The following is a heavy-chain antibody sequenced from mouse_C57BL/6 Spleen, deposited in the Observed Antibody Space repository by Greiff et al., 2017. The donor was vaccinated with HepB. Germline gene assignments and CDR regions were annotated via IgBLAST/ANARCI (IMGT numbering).Heavy chain of an antibody. CDR3: ARQTNLLLKDYYAMDY. D-gene: IGHD1-1*01. CDR2: INPGSGGT. V-gene: IGHV1-54*01. CDR1: GYAFTNYL. J-gene: IGHJ4*01. Sequence: QVQLKESGAELVRPGTSVKVSCKASGYAFTNYLIEWVKQRPGQGLEWIGVINPGSGGTNYNEKFKGKATLTADKSSSTTYMQLRSLTSEDSAVYFSARQTNLLLKDYYAMDYWGQGTSVTVSS.